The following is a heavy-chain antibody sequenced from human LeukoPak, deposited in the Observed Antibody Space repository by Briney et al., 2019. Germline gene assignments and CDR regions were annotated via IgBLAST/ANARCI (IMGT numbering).Heavy chain of an antibody. V-gene: IGHV4-59*12. CDR1: GGSISSYY. CDR2: IYYSGST. Sequence: KASETLSLTCTVSGGSISSYYWSWIRQPPGKGLEWIGYIYYSGSTNYNPSLKSRVTISVDTSKNQFSLKLSSVTAADTAVYYCARDSYYYDSSGYKRWFDPWGQGTLVTVSS. J-gene: IGHJ5*02. CDR3: ARDSYYYDSSGYKRWFDP. D-gene: IGHD3-22*01.